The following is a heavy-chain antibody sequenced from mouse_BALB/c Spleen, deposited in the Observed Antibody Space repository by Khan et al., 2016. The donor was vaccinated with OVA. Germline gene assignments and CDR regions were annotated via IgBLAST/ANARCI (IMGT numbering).Heavy chain of an antibody. CDR2: IRNKANGYTT. D-gene: IGHD1-1*01. CDR3: TRETVVDSYWFCDV. V-gene: IGHV7-3*02. Sequence: EVELVESGGGLVQPGGSLRLSCATSGFTLTDYYMSWVRQPPGKALEWLGFIRNKANGYTTEYSASVKGRFTISRDNSQSVLYLQMNTLRAEDSATYYCTRETVVDSYWFCDVWGAGTTVTVSS. CDR1: GFTLTDYY. J-gene: IGHJ1*01.